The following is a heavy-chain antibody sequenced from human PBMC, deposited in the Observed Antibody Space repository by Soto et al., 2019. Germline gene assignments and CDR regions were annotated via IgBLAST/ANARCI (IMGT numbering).Heavy chain of an antibody. CDR2: IIPISGTA. CDR1: GGSFSSKA. Sequence: QVQLVQSGAEVKKPGSSVKVSCKASGGSFSSKAISWVRQAPGQGLEWMGGIIPISGTANYAQKFQGRVTITADESTSTGYMDLSSLTSEDTAVYYCARADETLGPVYYFDSWGQGTLVTVSS. D-gene: IGHD3-16*01. CDR3: ARADETLGPVYYFDS. J-gene: IGHJ4*02. V-gene: IGHV1-69*01.